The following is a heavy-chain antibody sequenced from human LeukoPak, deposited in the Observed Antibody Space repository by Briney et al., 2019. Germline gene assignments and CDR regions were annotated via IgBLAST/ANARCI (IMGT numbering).Heavy chain of an antibody. CDR2: IKSKSAGGTT. J-gene: IGHJ1*01. Sequence: GGSLRLSCAASGFTFGNAWMTGVRQAPGKGLEWVGRIKSKSAGGTTDYAAPVKGRFTISRDDSKNMLYLQMNSLKTEDTAVYYCTTGRHYDSSGYYQVYQYWGQGTLVTVSS. V-gene: IGHV3-15*01. CDR1: GFTFGNAW. D-gene: IGHD3-22*01. CDR3: TTGRHYDSSGYYQVYQY.